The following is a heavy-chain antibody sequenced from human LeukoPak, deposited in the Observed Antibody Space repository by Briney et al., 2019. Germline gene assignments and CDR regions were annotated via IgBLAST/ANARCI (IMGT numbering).Heavy chain of an antibody. Sequence: ASVKVSCKASGYTFTSYYMHWVRQAPGQGLEWMGIINPSGGSTSYAQKFQGRVTMTTDTSTSTAYMELRSLRSDDTAVYYCARDYGDFTNWFDPWGQGTLVTVSS. CDR3: ARDYGDFTNWFDP. J-gene: IGHJ5*02. CDR1: GYTFTSYY. D-gene: IGHD3-10*01. CDR2: INPSGGST. V-gene: IGHV1-46*01.